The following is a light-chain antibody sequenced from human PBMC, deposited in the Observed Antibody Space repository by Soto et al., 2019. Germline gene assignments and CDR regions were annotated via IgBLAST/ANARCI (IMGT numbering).Light chain of an antibody. J-gene: IGLJ2*01. Sequence: QSVLTQPASVSGSPGQSITISCTGTSSDFGDYTHVSWYQQHPGKAPKLIIYEVSDRPSGVSNRFSGSKSGNTASLTISGLQTEDEADYYCCSYTSISTSAVFGGGTKLTVL. CDR3: CSYTSISTSAV. CDR2: EVS. CDR1: SSDFGDYTH. V-gene: IGLV2-14*01.